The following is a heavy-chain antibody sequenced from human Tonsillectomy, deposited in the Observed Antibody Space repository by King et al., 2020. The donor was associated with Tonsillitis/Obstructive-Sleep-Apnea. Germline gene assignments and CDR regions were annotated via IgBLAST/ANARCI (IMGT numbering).Heavy chain of an antibody. J-gene: IGHJ6*03. CDR2: ISGSGGST. Sequence: QLGQSGGGMVQPGGSLRLSCAASVFTFSSYAISWVRQAPGKGLEWVSAISGSGGSTYYADSVKGRFTISVDNSKNTLYLQMNSLRAEDTAVYYCAKEQPHVYYHYYYMDVWGKGTTVTVSS. V-gene: IGHV3-23*04. D-gene: IGHD6-13*01. CDR3: AKEQPHVYYHYYYMDV. CDR1: VFTFSSYA.